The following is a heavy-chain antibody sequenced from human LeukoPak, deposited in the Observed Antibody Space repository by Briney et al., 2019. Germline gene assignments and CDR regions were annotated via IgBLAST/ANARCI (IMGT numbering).Heavy chain of an antibody. CDR1: GYTFPSYV. CDR3: ARGPIVVVEAATGGMDV. D-gene: IGHD2-15*01. Sequence: ASVKVSCKASGYTFPSYVINWVRQATGQGLEWMGWMNPNRGNKDFAHMFQGGATMTRNTSISTAYMELSSLRSEDTAVNYCARGPIVVVEAATGGMDVWGQGTTVTVSS. CDR2: MNPNRGNK. V-gene: IGHV1-8*01. J-gene: IGHJ6*02.